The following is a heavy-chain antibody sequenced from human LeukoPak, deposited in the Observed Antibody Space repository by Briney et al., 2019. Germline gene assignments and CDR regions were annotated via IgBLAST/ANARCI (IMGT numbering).Heavy chain of an antibody. CDR2: IYYSGST. Sequence: SETLSLTCTVSGGSISSGGYYWSWIRQHPGKGLEWIGYIYYSGSTYYNPSLKSRVTISVDTSKNQFSLKLSSVTAADTAVYYCARASAAILGYYSYYMDVWGKGTTVTVSS. D-gene: IGHD2-2*01. J-gene: IGHJ6*03. V-gene: IGHV4-31*03. CDR3: ARASAAILGYYSYYMDV. CDR1: GGSISSGGYY.